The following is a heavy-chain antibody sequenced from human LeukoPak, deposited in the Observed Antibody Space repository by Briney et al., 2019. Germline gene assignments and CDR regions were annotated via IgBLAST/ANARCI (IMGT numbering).Heavy chain of an antibody. CDR1: GFTFSSYS. CDR2: ISSSGSTI. D-gene: IGHD3-3*01. Sequence: PGGSLRLSCAASGFTFSSYSMNWVRQAPGKGLEWVSSISSSGSTIYYADSVKGRFTISRDNAKNSLYLQMNSLRAEDTAVYYCARDGYDFWSGIDYWGQGTLVTVSS. V-gene: IGHV3-48*04. J-gene: IGHJ4*02. CDR3: ARDGYDFWSGIDY.